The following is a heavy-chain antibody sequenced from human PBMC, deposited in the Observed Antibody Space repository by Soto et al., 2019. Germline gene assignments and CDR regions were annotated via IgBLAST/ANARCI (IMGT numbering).Heavy chain of an antibody. CDR3: ARGGVEWNYYYYYYGMDV. Sequence: PSETLSLTCTVSGGSISSSSYYWGWIRQPPGKGLEWIGSIYYSGSTYYNPSLKSRVTISVDTSKNQFSLKLSSVTAADTAVYYCARGGVEWNYYYYYYGMDVWGRGTTVTVSS. D-gene: IGHD3-3*01. CDR2: IYYSGST. J-gene: IGHJ6*02. V-gene: IGHV4-39*01. CDR1: GGSISSSSYY.